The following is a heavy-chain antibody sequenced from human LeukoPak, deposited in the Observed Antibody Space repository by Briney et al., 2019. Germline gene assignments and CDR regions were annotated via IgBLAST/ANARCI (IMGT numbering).Heavy chain of an antibody. CDR1: GFTLSNHW. CDR2: IKQDGIEK. J-gene: IGHJ4*02. Sequence: GGSLRLSCAASGFTLSNHWMIWVRQAPGKGLECVANIKQDGIEKYYLDSVKGRFTISRDNAKNSVYLQMNSLRVEDTAVYYCAREGIPGYSYGSNYFDYWGQGTLVTVSS. D-gene: IGHD5-18*01. CDR3: AREGIPGYSYGSNYFDY. V-gene: IGHV3-7*01.